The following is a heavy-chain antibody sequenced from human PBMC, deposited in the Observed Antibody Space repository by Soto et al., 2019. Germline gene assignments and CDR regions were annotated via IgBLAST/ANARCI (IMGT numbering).Heavy chain of an antibody. CDR2: ISSTTNYI. CDR1: GFTFSRYS. J-gene: IGHJ4*02. V-gene: IGHV3-21*01. CDR3: ARESEDLTSNFDY. Sequence: GGSLRLSCAASGFTFSRYSMNWVRQAPGKGLEWVSSISSTTNYIYYADSMKGGFTVSRDNAKNSVYLDMNSLSAEDTAVYYCARESEDLTSNFDYWGQGTLVTVSS.